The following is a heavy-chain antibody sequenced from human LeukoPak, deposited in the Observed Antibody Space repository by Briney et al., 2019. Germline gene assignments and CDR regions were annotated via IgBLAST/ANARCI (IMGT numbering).Heavy chain of an antibody. CDR1: GYTFTSYG. CDR2: ISAYNGNT. J-gene: IGHJ6*03. Sequence: ASVKVSCKASGYTFTSYGISWVRQAPGQGLEWMGWISAYNGNTNYAQKLQGRVTMTTDTSTSTAYMELRSLRSDDTAVYYCARGSGDYGGNYYYYYMDVWGKGTTVTVSS. CDR3: ARGSGDYGGNYYYYYMDV. V-gene: IGHV1-18*01. D-gene: IGHD4-23*01.